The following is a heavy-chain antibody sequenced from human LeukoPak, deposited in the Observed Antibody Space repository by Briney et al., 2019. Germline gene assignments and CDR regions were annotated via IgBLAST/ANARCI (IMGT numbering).Heavy chain of an antibody. Sequence: PGRSLRLSCTFSGLTFSDSAVTWVRQAPGTGLQWIGCTRSKVYGGTTEYAASVKGRITISRDESKSIAYLQMDSLTTEDTAVYFCARGERDFDYWGQGTLVTVSS. J-gene: IGHJ4*02. V-gene: IGHV3-49*04. CDR1: GLTFSDSA. CDR2: TRSKVYGGTT. CDR3: ARGERDFDY. D-gene: IGHD3-16*01.